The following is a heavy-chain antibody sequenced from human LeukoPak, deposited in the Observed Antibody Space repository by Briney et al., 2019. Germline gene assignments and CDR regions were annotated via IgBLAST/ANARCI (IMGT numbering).Heavy chain of an antibody. J-gene: IGHJ4*02. V-gene: IGHV3-43*02. CDR1: GLPIADFA. Sequence: GGSLRLSCVASGLPIADFAMRWVRQAPGKGLEWVSLISGDGVSTFYADSVKGRFSISRDNSKNSLSLEMNSLRTEDTAMYYCARESGKFDYWGQGTLVAVSS. CDR2: ISGDGVST. CDR3: ARESGKFDY.